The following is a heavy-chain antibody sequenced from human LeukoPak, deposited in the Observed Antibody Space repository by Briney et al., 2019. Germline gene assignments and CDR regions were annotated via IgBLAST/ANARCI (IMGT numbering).Heavy chain of an antibody. CDR1: GFTFCDYA. CDR3: ARELSGSYYDFDY. V-gene: IGHV3-49*04. J-gene: IGHJ4*02. CDR2: IRTKAYGGTT. D-gene: IGHD1-26*01. Sequence: GGSLRLSCTASGFTFCDYAMSWVRQAPGKGLEWVGFIRTKAYGGTTEYAASVKGRFTISSDDSKSIVYLQMNSLKTEDTAVYYCARELSGSYYDFDYWGQGTLVTVSS.